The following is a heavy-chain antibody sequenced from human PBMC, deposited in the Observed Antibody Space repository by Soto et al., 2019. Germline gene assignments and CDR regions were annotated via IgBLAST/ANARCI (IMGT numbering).Heavy chain of an antibody. CDR1: SGSIGTYS. CDR2: IYYSGTT. D-gene: IGHD1-26*01. V-gene: IGHV4-59*01. J-gene: IGHJ3*02. Sequence: QVQLRESGPGLVKPSETLSLTCTVSSGSIGTYSWSWIRQPPGKGLEWIGYIYYSGTTNYKPTLKSRVTIFLDTSQNQFSLRLSSVTAADPAVYYCARGRGGTYDAFDIWGQGTLVTVSS. CDR3: ARGRGGTYDAFDI.